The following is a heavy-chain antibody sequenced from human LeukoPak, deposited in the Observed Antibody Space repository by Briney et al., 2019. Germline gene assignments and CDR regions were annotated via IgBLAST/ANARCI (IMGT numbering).Heavy chain of an antibody. V-gene: IGHV4-59*01. CDR2: IYYTGST. CDR1: GGSISNYY. J-gene: IGHJ4*02. Sequence: SETLSLTCTVAGGSISNYYWNWIRQPPGKGLEWIGYIYYTGSTNYNPSLKSRVTMSVDTSKNQFSLNLKSVTPEDTAVYYCARNLIPEQLVLNFWGQGTLVTVSS. D-gene: IGHD6-13*01. CDR3: ARNLIPEQLVLNF.